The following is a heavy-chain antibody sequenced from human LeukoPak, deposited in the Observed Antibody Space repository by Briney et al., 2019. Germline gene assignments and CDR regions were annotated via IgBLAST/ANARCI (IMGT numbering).Heavy chain of an antibody. CDR2: LSYDGSNK. CDR1: GFTFSSYA. V-gene: IGHV3-30-3*01. J-gene: IGHJ4*02. CDR3: ASSEWELTSLDY. D-gene: IGHD1-26*01. Sequence: GGSLRLSCAASGFTFSSYAMHWVRQAPGKGLEWVAVLSYDGSNKYYADSVKDRFTISRDNSKNTLYLQMNSLRAEDTAVYYCASSEWELTSLDYWGQGTLVTVSS.